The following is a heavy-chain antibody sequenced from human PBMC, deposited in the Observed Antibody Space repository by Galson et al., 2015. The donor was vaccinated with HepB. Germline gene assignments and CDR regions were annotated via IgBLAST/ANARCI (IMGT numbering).Heavy chain of an antibody. D-gene: IGHD3-3*01. CDR3: ARSPPGDWGDDFWPGTMGGYYYGMDV. CDR2: IIPIFGTA. J-gene: IGHJ6*02. V-gene: IGHV1-69*13. Sequence: SVKVSCKASGGTFSSYAISWVRQAPGQGLEWMGGIIPIFGTANYAQKFQGGVTITADESTSTAYMELSSLRSEDTAVYYCARSPPGDWGDDFWPGTMGGYYYGMDVWGQGTTVTVSS. CDR1: GGTFSSYA.